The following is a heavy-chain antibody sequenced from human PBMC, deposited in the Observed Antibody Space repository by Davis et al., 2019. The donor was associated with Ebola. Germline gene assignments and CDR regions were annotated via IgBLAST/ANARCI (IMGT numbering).Heavy chain of an antibody. CDR1: GGSISSGGYY. J-gene: IGHJ6*02. V-gene: IGHV4-31*03. Sequence: SETLSLTCTVSGGSISSGGYYWSWIRQHPGKGLEWIGYIYYSGSTYYNPSLKSRVTISVDTSKNQFSLKLSSVTAADTAVYYCARSVVREYAIMFRDYYYGMDVWGQGTTVTVSS. CDR2: IYYSGST. D-gene: IGHD2-8*01. CDR3: ARSVVREYAIMFRDYYYGMDV.